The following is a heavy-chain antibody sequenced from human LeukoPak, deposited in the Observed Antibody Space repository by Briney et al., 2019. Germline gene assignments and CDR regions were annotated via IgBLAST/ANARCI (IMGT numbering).Heavy chain of an antibody. J-gene: IGHJ4*02. D-gene: IGHD3-22*01. Sequence: ASVKVSCKASGYTFTSYGISWVRQAPGQGLEWMGRISAYNGNTNYAQKLQGRVTMTTDTSTSTAYMELRSLRSDDTAVYYCATVWDSSGYPAFDYWGQGTLVTVSS. V-gene: IGHV1-18*01. CDR2: ISAYNGNT. CDR1: GYTFTSYG. CDR3: ATVWDSSGYPAFDY.